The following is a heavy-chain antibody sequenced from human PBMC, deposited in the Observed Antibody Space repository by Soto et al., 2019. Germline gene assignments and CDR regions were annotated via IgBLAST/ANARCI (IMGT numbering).Heavy chain of an antibody. CDR1: GFTFSRYP. J-gene: IGHJ4*02. CDR2: ISFDETNK. V-gene: IGHV3-30-3*01. CDR3: AREEPHPAPLVF. Sequence: QVKMVESGGGVVRPGMSLRLSCATFGFTFSRYPIHWVRQAPGKGLEWLAGISFDETNKKYADYVRGRFTVSRDNSMSTIYLQMDSLETDDTAAYFCAREEPHPAPLVFWGQGAQVTVSS.